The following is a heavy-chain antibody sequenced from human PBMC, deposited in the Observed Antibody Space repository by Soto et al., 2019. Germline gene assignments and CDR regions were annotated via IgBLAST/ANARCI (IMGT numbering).Heavy chain of an antibody. CDR3: ARDALGSYYPEEMYYFDY. J-gene: IGHJ4*02. CDR1: GFTFSSYA. V-gene: IGHV3-30-3*01. Sequence: QVQLAESGGGVVQPGRSLRLSCAASGFTFSSYAMHWVRQAPGKGLEWVAVISYDGSNKYYADSVKGRFTISRDNSKNTLYLQMNSLRAEDTAVYYCARDALGSYYPEEMYYFDYWGQGTLVTVSS. D-gene: IGHD1-26*01. CDR2: ISYDGSNK.